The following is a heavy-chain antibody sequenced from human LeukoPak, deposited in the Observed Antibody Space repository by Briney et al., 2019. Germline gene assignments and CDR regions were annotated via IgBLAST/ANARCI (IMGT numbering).Heavy chain of an antibody. J-gene: IGHJ4*02. D-gene: IGHD6-19*01. V-gene: IGHV1-18*01. CDR1: GYTFTSYG. Sequence: ASVKVSCKASGYTFTSYGISWVRRAPGQGLEWMGWISAYDGNTNYAQKLQGRVTMTTDTSTSTAYMELRTLSSDDTAVYYCARGSSGWPNYYFDFWGQGTLVTVSS. CDR2: ISAYDGNT. CDR3: ARGSSGWPNYYFDF.